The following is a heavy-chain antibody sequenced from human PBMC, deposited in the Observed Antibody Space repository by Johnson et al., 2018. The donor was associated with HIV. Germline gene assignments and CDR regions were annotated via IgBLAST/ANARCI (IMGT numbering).Heavy chain of an antibody. V-gene: IGHV3-33*01. J-gene: IGHJ3*02. CDR3: ARETAGATNDAFDI. Sequence: QVQLVESGGGVVQPGRSLRLYCAASGFTFSSYDMHWVRQAPGKGLEWVAVIWYDGSNKYYADSVKGRFTISMDNAKNSLYLQMNSLRAEDTAVYYCARETAGATNDAFDIWGQGTMVTVSS. CDR2: IWYDGSNK. D-gene: IGHD1-26*01. CDR1: GFTFSSYD.